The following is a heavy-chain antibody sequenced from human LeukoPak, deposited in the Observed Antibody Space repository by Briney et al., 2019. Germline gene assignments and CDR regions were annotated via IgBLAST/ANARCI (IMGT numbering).Heavy chain of an antibody. CDR1: GGSISSYY. CDR3: ARLMSSSSPRGYYYYGMDV. V-gene: IGHV4-59*08. J-gene: IGHJ6*02. D-gene: IGHD6-13*01. Sequence: PSETLSLTCTVSGGSISSYYWSWIRQPPGKGLEWIWYIYYSGSTNYNPSLKSRVTISVDTSKNQFSLKLSSVTAADTAVYYCARLMSSSSPRGYYYYGMDVWGQGTTVTVSS. CDR2: IYYSGST.